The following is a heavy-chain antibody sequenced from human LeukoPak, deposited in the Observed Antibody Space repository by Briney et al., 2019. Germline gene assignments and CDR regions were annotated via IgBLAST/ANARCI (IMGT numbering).Heavy chain of an antibody. Sequence: SETLSLTCTVSGVSVSSGSYFWSWIRQPPGKGLEWIGDIHNSGSTNQNPSLKSRVTISVEMSKNQFSLKLSSVTAADTAVYYCARDLRAPNAFDIWGQGTMVTVSS. CDR3: ARDLRAPNAFDI. D-gene: IGHD3-9*01. CDR2: IHNSGST. J-gene: IGHJ3*02. CDR1: GVSVSSGSYF. V-gene: IGHV4-61*01.